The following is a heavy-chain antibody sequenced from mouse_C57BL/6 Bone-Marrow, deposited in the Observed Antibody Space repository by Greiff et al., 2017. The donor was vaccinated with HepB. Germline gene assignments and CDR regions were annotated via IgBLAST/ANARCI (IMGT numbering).Heavy chain of an antibody. CDR1: GYTFTDYY. J-gene: IGHJ3*01. D-gene: IGHD2-2*01. CDR2: INPYNGGT. Sequence: LQQSGPVLVKPGASVKMSCKASGYTFTDYYMNWVKQSHGKSLEWIGVINPYNGGTSYNQKFKGKATLTVDKSSSTAYMELNSLTSEDSAVYYCARGYGYSFAYWGQGTLVTVSA. V-gene: IGHV1-19*01. CDR3: ARGYGYSFAY.